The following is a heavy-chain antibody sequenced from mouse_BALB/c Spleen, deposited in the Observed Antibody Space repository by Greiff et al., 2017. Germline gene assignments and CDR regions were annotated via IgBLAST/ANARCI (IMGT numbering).Heavy chain of an antibody. J-gene: IGHJ1*01. CDR1: GYSITSGYY. CDR3: ANYYRYDEGYFDV. D-gene: IGHD2-14*01. Sequence: EVQLQESGPGLVKPSQSLSLTCSVTGYSITSGYYWNWIRQFPGNKLEWMGYISYDGSNNYNPSLKNRISITRDTSKNQFFLKLNSVTTEDTATYYCANYYRYDEGYFDVWGAGTTVTVSS. V-gene: IGHV3-6*02. CDR2: ISYDGSN.